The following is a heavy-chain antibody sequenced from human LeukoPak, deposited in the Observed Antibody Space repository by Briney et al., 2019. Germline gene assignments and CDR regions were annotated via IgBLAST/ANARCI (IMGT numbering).Heavy chain of an antibody. CDR2: INHSGST. CDR3: ARVPYCSGGSCYGDY. Sequence: KASETLSLTCAVYGGSFSGYYWSWIRQPPGKGLEWIGEINHSGSTNYNPSLKSRVTISVDTSKNQFSLKLSSVTAADTAVYYCARVPYCSGGSCYGDYWGQGTLVTVSS. V-gene: IGHV4-34*01. J-gene: IGHJ4*02. D-gene: IGHD2-15*01. CDR1: GGSFSGYY.